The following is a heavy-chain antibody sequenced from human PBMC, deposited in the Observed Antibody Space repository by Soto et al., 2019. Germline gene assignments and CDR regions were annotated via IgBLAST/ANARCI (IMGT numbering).Heavy chain of an antibody. D-gene: IGHD3-10*02. CDR1: VFIFSNYG. Sequence: GPLRLSCVGPVFIFSNYGMHWVRQAPGKGLEWVAFISYDGSDILYADSVKGRFTISRDNSKSTLFLHMNRPTAEDTAIYFCAIVRVADSPLDHWGQGTLVTVSS. V-gene: IGHV3-30*02. CDR3: AIVRVADSPLDH. J-gene: IGHJ4*02. CDR2: ISYDGSDI.